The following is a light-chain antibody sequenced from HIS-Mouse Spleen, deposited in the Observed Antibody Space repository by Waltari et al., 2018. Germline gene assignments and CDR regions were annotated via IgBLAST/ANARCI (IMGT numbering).Light chain of an antibody. V-gene: IGLV3-10*01. Sequence: SYELTQPPSVSVSPGQTARITCSGDALPKKYAYWYQQKSGQAPVLVIYEDRKRPPGIPERFYGSSSGTMATLTISGAQVEYEADYYCYSTDSSGNHRVFGGGTKLTVL. CDR3: YSTDSSGNHRV. CDR2: EDR. J-gene: IGLJ2*01. CDR1: ALPKKY.